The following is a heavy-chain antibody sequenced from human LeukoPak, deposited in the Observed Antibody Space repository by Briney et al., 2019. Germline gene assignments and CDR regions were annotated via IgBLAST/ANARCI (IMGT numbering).Heavy chain of an antibody. CDR1: GYSISSGYY. V-gene: IGHV4-38-2*01. CDR2: IYHSGST. CDR3: ARGVSTSCYRADP. D-gene: IGHD2-2*01. Sequence: SETLSLTCAVSGYSISSGYYWGWIRQPPGKGLEWIGSIYHSGSTYYNPSLKSRVTISVDTSKNQFSLKLSSVTAADTAVYYCARGVSTSCYRADPWGQGTLVTVSS. J-gene: IGHJ5*02.